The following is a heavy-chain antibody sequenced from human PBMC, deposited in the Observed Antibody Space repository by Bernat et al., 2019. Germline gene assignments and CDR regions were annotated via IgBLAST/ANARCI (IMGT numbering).Heavy chain of an antibody. CDR1: GYTFTGYY. V-gene: IGHV1-2*04. Sequence: QVQLVQSGAEVKKPGASVKVSCKASGYTFTGYYMHWVRQAPGQGLEWMGWINPNSGGTNYAQKFQGWVTMTGDTSISTAYMELSRMRSEDTAVYYCARGDRTGEQGVSFEPWGQGTLVTVSS. D-gene: IGHD3/OR15-3a*01. CDR3: ARGDRTGEQGVSFEP. CDR2: INPNSGGT. J-gene: IGHJ5*02.